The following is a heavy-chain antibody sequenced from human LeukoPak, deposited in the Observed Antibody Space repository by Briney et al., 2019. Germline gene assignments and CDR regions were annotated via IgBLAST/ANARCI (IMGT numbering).Heavy chain of an antibody. CDR1: GYTFTSYD. V-gene: IGHV1-8*03. J-gene: IGHJ6*03. Sequence: ASVKVSCKASGYTFTSYDINWVRQATGQGLEWMGWMNPNSGNTGYAQKFQGRVTITRNTSISTAYMELSSLRSEDTAVYYCARDAYDFWSGYLHYMDVWGKGTTVTVSS. CDR3: ARDAYDFWSGYLHYMDV. CDR2: MNPNSGNT. D-gene: IGHD3-3*01.